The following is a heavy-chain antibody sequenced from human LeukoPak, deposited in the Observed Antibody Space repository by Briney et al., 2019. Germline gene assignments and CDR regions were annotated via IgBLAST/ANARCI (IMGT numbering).Heavy chain of an antibody. D-gene: IGHD6-19*01. J-gene: IGHJ5*02. CDR2: IFYSGST. Sequence: SETLSLTCTVSGGSTSSYYWSWIRQPPGKGLEWIGYIFYSGSTNYNPSLKSRVTMSVDTSKNQFSLKLSSVTAADTAVYYCARGHYSSGWYGERGTLWFDPWGQGTPVTVSS. V-gene: IGHV4-59*01. CDR3: ARGHYSSGWYGERGTLWFDP. CDR1: GGSTSSYY.